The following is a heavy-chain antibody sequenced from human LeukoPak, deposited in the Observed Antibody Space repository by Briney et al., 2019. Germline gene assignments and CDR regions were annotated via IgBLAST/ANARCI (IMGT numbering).Heavy chain of an antibody. CDR3: ARSLLRFLEWLFLGY. CDR1: GYTFTGYY. Sequence: ASVKVSCKASGYTFTGYYMHWVRQAPGQGLEWMGWINPNSGGTNYAQKFQGRVTMTRDTSISTAYMELSRLRSDDTAVYYCARSLLRFLEWLFLGYWGQGTLVTVSS. V-gene: IGHV1-2*02. J-gene: IGHJ4*02. CDR2: INPNSGGT. D-gene: IGHD3-3*01.